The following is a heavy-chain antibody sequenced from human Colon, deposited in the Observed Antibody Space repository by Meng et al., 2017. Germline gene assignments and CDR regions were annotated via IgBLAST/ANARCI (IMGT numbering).Heavy chain of an antibody. J-gene: IGHJ5*02. CDR3: ARGRCTTASCYRVDP. Sequence: QMQLVQSGAEVRKPGASVKVSCKASGYIFTDYFIHWIRQAPGQGFAWLGRINPNSGGTNFARKFQGRVAMTRDTSTTTTYMELNTLTSDDTAVYYCARGRCTTASCYRVDPWGQGTLVTVSS. CDR1: GYIFTDYF. V-gene: IGHV1-2*06. D-gene: IGHD2-8*01. CDR2: INPNSGGT.